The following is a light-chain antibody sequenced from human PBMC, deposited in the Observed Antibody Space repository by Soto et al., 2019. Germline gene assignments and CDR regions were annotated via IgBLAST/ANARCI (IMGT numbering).Light chain of an antibody. CDR1: QSVSSN. J-gene: IGKJ2*02. CDR2: GAS. V-gene: IGKV3-15*01. CDR3: QQYNDWPRGT. Sequence: EIVMTQSPATLSLSPGERATLSCRASQSVSSNLAWYQQKPGQAPRLLLYGASTRATGIPASFSGSGCGTEFTLTIISLQYEDVAADYCQQYNDWPRGTLGQGTKLEIK.